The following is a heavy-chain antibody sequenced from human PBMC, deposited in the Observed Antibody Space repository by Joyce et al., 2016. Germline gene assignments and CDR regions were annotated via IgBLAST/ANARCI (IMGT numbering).Heavy chain of an antibody. V-gene: IGHV3-23*01. J-gene: IGHJ4*02. D-gene: IGHD3-9*01. CDR1: GFILRRYD. Sequence: EVQVLESGGGLVQPGGSLRLSCAVSGFILRRYDMSWVRPAPGKGREWGAGVSSSGESTYYADSVKGRFTVSRDNSKKMLYLQMNTLRAEDTAVYYCAKASLTGYYIGAYYFDYWGQGTLVTVSS. CDR2: VSSSGEST. CDR3: AKASLTGYYIGAYYFDY.